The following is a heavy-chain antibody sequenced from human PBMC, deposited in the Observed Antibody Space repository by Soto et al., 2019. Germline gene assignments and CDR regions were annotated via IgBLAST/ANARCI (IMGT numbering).Heavy chain of an antibody. CDR3: ARLVRGHYFDY. Sequence: NPSETLSLTCTVSGGSISSSSYYWGWIRQPPGKGLEWIGSIYYSGSTYYNPSLKSRVTISVDTSKNQFSLKLSSVTAADTAVYYCARLVRGHYFDYWGQGTLVTVSS. J-gene: IGHJ4*02. V-gene: IGHV4-39*01. D-gene: IGHD3-10*01. CDR2: IYYSGST. CDR1: GGSISSSSYY.